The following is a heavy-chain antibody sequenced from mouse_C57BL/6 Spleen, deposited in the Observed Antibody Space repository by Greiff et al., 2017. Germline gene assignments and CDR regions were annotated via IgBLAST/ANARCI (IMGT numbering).Heavy chain of an antibody. D-gene: IGHD2-4*01. V-gene: IGHV5-6*01. CDR3: ARHAGYYDYDDWFAY. Sequence: EVQRVESGGDLVKPGGSLKLSCAASGFTFSSYGMSWVRQTPDKRLEWVATISSGGSYTYYPDSGKGRFTISRDNAKNTLYLQMSSLKSEDTAMYYCARHAGYYDYDDWFAYWGQGTLVTVSA. CDR2: ISSGGSYT. CDR1: GFTFSSYG. J-gene: IGHJ3*01.